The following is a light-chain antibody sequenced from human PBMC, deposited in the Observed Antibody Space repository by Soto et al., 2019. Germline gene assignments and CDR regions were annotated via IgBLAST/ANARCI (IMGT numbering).Light chain of an antibody. CDR1: SSNIGAGYD. V-gene: IGLV1-40*01. CDR2: GNS. CDR3: QSYDSSLSHVV. Sequence: QSVLTQPPSVSGAPGQRVTISCTGSSSNIGAGYDVHWYQQLPGTAPKLLIYGNSNRPSGVPDRFSGSESGTSASLAITGLQAEDEADYYCQSYDSSLSHVVFGGGTKLTVL. J-gene: IGLJ2*01.